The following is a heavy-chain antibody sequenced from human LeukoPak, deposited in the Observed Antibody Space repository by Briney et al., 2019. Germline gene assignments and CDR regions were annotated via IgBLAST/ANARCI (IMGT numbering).Heavy chain of an antibody. V-gene: IGHV3-30-3*01. J-gene: IGHJ4*02. CDR1: GFTFSSYA. Sequence: PGGSLRLSCAASGFTFSSYAMHWVRQAPGKGREWVAVISYDGSNKYYADSVKGRFTISRDNSKNTLYLQMNSLRAEDTAVYYCASWDDYVWGSYRYTKFDYWGQGTLVTVSS. D-gene: IGHD3-16*02. CDR3: ASWDDYVWGSYRYTKFDY. CDR2: ISYDGSNK.